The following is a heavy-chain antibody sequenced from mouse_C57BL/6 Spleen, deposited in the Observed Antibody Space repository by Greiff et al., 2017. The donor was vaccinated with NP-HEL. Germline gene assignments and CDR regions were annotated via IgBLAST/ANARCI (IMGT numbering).Heavy chain of an antibody. CDR2: IHPSDSDT. CDR3: AMRGDYGSSGGWYFDV. V-gene: IGHV1-74*01. CDR1: GYTFTSYW. D-gene: IGHD1-1*01. J-gene: IGHJ1*03. Sequence: QVQLQQPGAELVKPGASVKVSCKASGYTFTSYWMHWVKQRPGQGLEWIGRIHPSDSDTNYNQKFKGKATLTVDKSSSTAYMQLSSLTSEDSAVYYCAMRGDYGSSGGWYFDVWGTGTTVTVSS.